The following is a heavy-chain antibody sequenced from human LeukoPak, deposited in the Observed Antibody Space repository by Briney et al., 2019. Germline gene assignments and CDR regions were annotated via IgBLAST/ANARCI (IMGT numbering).Heavy chain of an antibody. Sequence: SETLSLTCAVSGYSISIGYYWGWIRQPPGKGLEWIGSVYRTGNTYYNLSLKSRVTISVDTSKNQFSLKVDSVTAADTAVYYCARHHSDIVGDYYFDYWGQGTLVTVSS. D-gene: IGHD2-15*01. CDR1: GYSISIGYY. V-gene: IGHV4-38-2*01. J-gene: IGHJ4*02. CDR2: VYRTGNT. CDR3: ARHHSDIVGDYYFDY.